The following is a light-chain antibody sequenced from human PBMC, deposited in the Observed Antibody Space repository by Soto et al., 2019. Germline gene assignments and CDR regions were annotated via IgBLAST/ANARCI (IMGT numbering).Light chain of an antibody. CDR3: QQYGSSGT. V-gene: IGKV3-20*01. J-gene: IGKJ1*01. CDR1: QSVSSSY. CDR2: DAS. Sequence: EIVWTQSPGTLSLSPGERATVPCRASQSVSSSYLAWYQQKPGQAPRLLIYDASTRATGIPDRFSGSGSGTDFTLTISRLEPEDFAVYYCQQYGSSGTFGQGTKVDI.